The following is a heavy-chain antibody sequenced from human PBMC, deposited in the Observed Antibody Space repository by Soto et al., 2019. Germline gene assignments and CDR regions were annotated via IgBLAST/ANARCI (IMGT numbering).Heavy chain of an antibody. D-gene: IGHD2-15*01. V-gene: IGHV3-23*01. Sequence: GGSLRLSCAASGFTFSSYAMNWVRQAPGKGLEWVPAISGSGGSTNYADSVKGRFTISRDNSKNTLYLQMNSLRAEDTAVYYCAKPPSFSPWSTPFDPWGQGTLVTVSS. CDR1: GFTFSSYA. CDR3: AKPPSFSPWSTPFDP. J-gene: IGHJ5*02. CDR2: ISGSGGST.